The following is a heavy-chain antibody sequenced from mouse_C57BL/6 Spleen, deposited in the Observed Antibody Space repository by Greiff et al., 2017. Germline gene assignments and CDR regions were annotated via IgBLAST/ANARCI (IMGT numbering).Heavy chain of an antibody. Sequence: VHVKQSVAELVRPGASVKLSCTASGFNIKNTYMHWVKQRPEQGLEWIGRIDPANGNTKYAPKFQGKATITADTSSNTAYLQLSSLTSEDTAIYYCARVDYYGSSFDYWGQGTTLTVSS. CDR3: ARVDYYGSSFDY. V-gene: IGHV14-3*01. D-gene: IGHD1-1*01. CDR2: IDPANGNT. J-gene: IGHJ2*01. CDR1: GFNIKNTY.